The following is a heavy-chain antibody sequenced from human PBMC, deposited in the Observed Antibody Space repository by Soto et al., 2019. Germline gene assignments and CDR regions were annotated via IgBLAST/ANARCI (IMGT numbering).Heavy chain of an antibody. V-gene: IGHV1-69*01. CDR2: IIPIFGTA. CDR3: ARRDWFGANWFDP. J-gene: IGHJ5*02. Sequence: QVQLVQSGAEVKKPGSSVKVSCKASGGTFSSYAISWVRQAPGQGLEWMGGIIPIFGTANYAQKFQGRVTITGEESTSTGYMELSSLRSEDTGVYSCARRDWFGANWFDPWGQGTLVTVSS. D-gene: IGHD3-10*01. CDR1: GGTFSSYA.